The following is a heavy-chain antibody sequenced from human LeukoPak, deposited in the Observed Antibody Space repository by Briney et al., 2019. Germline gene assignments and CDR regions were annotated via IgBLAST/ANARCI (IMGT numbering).Heavy chain of an antibody. CDR2: ISTGGST. CDR3: ASHGWRITFGPYFFAH. CDR1: GGSISSYS. V-gene: IGHV4-4*09. D-gene: IGHD3-16*01. J-gene: IGHJ4*02. Sequence: SETLSLTCTVSGGSISSYSWSWIRQPPGKGLEWIGYISTGGSTNNNPSLKSRVTISVDTSKNQFSLRLSSVTAADTAVYYCASHGWRITFGPYFFAHWGPGTLVT.